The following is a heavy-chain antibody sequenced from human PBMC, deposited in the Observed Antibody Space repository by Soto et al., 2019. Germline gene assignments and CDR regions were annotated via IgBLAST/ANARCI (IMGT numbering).Heavy chain of an antibody. CDR1: GGSFSGYS. J-gene: IGHJ5*02. CDR3: ARHGNFCGASCYTGRWFGP. CDR2: INHSGST. V-gene: IGHV4-34*01. D-gene: IGHD2-15*01. Sequence: SETLSLTCAVYGGSFSGYSWSWIRQPPGKGMEWIGEINHSGSTNYNPSLKSRVTISVDTSKNQFSLKLSSVTAADTAVYYCARHGNFCGASCYTGRWFGPWGQGILVTVSS.